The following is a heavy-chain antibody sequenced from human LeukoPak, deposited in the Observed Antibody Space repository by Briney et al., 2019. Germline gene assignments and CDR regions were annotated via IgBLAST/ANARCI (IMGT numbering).Heavy chain of an antibody. D-gene: IGHD3-3*01. CDR2: ISGSGGST. CDR1: GFTFSSYA. CDR3: AKEEWLGKMNYFDY. Sequence: KAGGSLRLSCEASGFTFSSYAMSWVRQAPGKGLEWVSAISGSGGSTYYADSVKGRFTLSRDNSKNTLYLQMNSLRAEDTAVYYCAKEEWLGKMNYFDYWGQGTLVTVSS. V-gene: IGHV3-23*01. J-gene: IGHJ4*02.